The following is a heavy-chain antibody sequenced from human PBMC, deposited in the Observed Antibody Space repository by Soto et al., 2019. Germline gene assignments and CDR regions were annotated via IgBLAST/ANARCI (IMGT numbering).Heavy chain of an antibody. V-gene: IGHV1-2*02. CDR2: INPNSGGT. J-gene: IGHJ3*02. D-gene: IGHD3-10*01. CDR1: GYTFTGYY. Sequence: ASVKVSCKASGYTFTGYYMHWVRQAPGQGLEWMGWINPNSGGTNYAQKFQGRVTMTRDTSISTAYMELSRLRSDDTAVYYCAREREIYGSGSYYNAFDIWGQGTMVTVSS. CDR3: AREREIYGSGSYYNAFDI.